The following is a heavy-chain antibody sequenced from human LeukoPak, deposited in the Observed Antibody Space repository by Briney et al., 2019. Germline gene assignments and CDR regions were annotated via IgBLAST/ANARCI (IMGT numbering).Heavy chain of an antibody. CDR2: VYPGDSDT. D-gene: IGHD1-26*01. CDR1: GYSFNTYW. J-gene: IGHJ4*02. CDR3: ARHFRVGAIQSNFDF. V-gene: IGHV5-51*01. Sequence: GESLKISCKGSGYSFNTYWIAWVRQMTGKGLEVMGIVYPGDSDTRYSPSFQGQVTISVDKSISTAYLQWSSLKASDTAIYYCARHFRVGAIQSNFDFWGQGALVTVSS.